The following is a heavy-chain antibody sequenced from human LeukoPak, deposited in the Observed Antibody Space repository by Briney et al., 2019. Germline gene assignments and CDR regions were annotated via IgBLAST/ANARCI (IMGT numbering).Heavy chain of an antibody. CDR2: INQDGSDK. V-gene: IGHV3-7*01. CDR3: ASDPFTISAYAAFNI. J-gene: IGHJ3*02. CDR1: GFTFSTYW. D-gene: IGHD3-3*02. Sequence: PGGSLRLSCVVSGFTFSTYWMIWVCQAAGKGRGWVAHINQDGSDKYYVDSVKGRLTISRDNAKNSLYLQMSSLRVEDTAVYYCASDPFTISAYAAFNIWGQGTVVTVSS.